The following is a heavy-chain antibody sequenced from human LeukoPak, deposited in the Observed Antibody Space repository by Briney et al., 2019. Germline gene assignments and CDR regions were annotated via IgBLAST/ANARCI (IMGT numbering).Heavy chain of an antibody. CDR3: ATSSDAPGNY. Sequence: GGSLRLSCAASGFSFSNSWMSWVRQAPGKGLEWVANIRQDGSLKYYVGSVKGRFTISRDNAENSLYLQMNSLRAEDTAVYYCATSSDAPGNYWGQGTQVTVSS. CDR2: IRQDGSLK. V-gene: IGHV3-7*01. CDR1: GFSFSNSW. J-gene: IGHJ4*02. D-gene: IGHD2-2*01.